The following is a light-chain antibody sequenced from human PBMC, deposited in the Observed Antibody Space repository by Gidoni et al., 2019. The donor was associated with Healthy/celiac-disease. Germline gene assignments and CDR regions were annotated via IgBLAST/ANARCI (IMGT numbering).Light chain of an antibody. J-gene: IGKJ1*01. V-gene: IGKV3-11*01. CDR3: QQRSNWPCT. CDR1: QSVSSY. CDR2: DAS. Sequence: EIVLTQSPATLSLSPGERATLAGRASQSVSSYLAWYQQKPGQAPRLLIYDASHRATGIPARFSGSGSGTDFTLTISSLEPEDFAVYYCQQRSNWPCTFGQGTKVEIK.